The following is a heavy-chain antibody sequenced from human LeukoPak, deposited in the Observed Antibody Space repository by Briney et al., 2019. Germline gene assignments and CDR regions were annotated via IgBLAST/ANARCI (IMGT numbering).Heavy chain of an antibody. J-gene: IGHJ3*02. Sequence: SETLSLTCTVSGGSISSYYWSWLRQPPGKGLEWIGYIYYSGSTNYNPSLKSRVTISVDTSKNQFSLKLSSVTAADTAVYYCARMASSYGSGSSTFDIWGQGTMVTVSS. V-gene: IGHV4-59*01. CDR2: IYYSGST. D-gene: IGHD3-10*01. CDR3: ARMASSYGSGSSTFDI. CDR1: GGSISSYY.